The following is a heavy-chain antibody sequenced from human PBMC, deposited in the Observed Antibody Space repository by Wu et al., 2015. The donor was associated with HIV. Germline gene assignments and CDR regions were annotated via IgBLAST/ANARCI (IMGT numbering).Heavy chain of an antibody. CDR2: MIPLFGTP. CDR3: ARPWQLRNGWPFFDY. CDR1: GGTFSSYA. J-gene: IGHJ4*02. Sequence: QVQLVQSGAEVKKPGSSVKVFCKASGGTFSSYAIIWVRQAPGQGLEWMGGMIPLFGTPNYAQKFQGRVTITTDESMSTAYMELTRLTSEDTAVYYCARPWQLRNGWPFFDYWGQGTLVTVSS. V-gene: IGHV1-69*05. D-gene: IGHD4-23*01.